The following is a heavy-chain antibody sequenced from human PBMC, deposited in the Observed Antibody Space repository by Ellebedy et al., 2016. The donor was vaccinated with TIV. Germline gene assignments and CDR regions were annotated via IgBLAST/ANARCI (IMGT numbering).Heavy chain of an antibody. CDR3: ARGSRLTGIRCSDY. D-gene: IGHD1-20*01. J-gene: IGHJ4*02. CDR1: GASISPYY. V-gene: IGHV4-59*01. Sequence: SETLSLXCTVSGASISPYYWSWIRQPPGKGLEWIGYIYYTGSTNYNPSLRGRVTMSLDTSKSQFSLQLSSVTAADTAVYYCARGSRLTGIRCSDYWGQGTLVTVSS. CDR2: IYYTGST.